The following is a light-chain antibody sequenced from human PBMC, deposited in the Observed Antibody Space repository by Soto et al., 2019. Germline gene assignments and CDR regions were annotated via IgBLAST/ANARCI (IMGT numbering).Light chain of an antibody. V-gene: IGLV2-8*01. CDR2: EVS. CDR1: SSDVGNYNY. Sequence: QSVLTQPPSASGSPGQSVTISCIGTSSDVGNYNYVSWYQQHPGKAPKLMIYEVSKRPSGVPDRFSGSKSGNTASLTISGLQAEDEADYYCFSYTSGNTRVFGTGTKVTVL. CDR3: FSYTSGNTRV. J-gene: IGLJ1*01.